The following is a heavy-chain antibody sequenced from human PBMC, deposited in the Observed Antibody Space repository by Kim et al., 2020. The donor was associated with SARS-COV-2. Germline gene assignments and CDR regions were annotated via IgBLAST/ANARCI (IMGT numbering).Heavy chain of an antibody. CDR2: ISGTGGST. J-gene: IGHJ4*02. CDR1: GFTFSSYA. V-gene: IGHV3-23*01. CDR3: AKARLVIITGDS. Sequence: GSLRLSCAASGFTFSSYAMSWVRQTPGKGLDWVSAISGTGGSTYYADSVKGRFTISRDNSKDTLYLQMNSLKAEDTAVYYCAKARLVIITGDSWGQGILVTVSS. D-gene: IGHD3-10*01.